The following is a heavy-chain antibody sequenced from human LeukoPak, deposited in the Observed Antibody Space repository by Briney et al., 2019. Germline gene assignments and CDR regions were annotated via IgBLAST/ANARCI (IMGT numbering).Heavy chain of an antibody. J-gene: IGHJ4*02. V-gene: IGHV3-21*01. CDR1: GFTFSSYS. CDR2: ISSSSSYI. Sequence: GGSLRLPCAASGFTFSSYSMNWVRQAPGKGLEWVSSISSSSSYIYYADSVKGRFTISRDNAKNSLYLQMNSLRAEDTAVYYCAREGYYDFWSGYYPFDYWGQGTLVTVSS. D-gene: IGHD3-3*01. CDR3: AREGYYDFWSGYYPFDY.